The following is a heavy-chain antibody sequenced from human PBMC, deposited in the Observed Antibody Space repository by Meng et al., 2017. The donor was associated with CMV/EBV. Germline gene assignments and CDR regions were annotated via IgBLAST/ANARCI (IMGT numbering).Heavy chain of an antibody. CDR2: INHSGST. CDR3: ASSLTYPDY. V-gene: IGHV4-34*01. J-gene: IGHJ4*02. D-gene: IGHD2-15*01. Sequence: QLQQWGAGLLTPSQTLSLTCAVYGGSFSDHYWSWIRQPPGKGLEWIGEINHSGSTNYNPSLKSRVTISVDTSKNQFALQLSSVTAADTAVYYCASSLTYPDYWGQGTLVTVSS. CDR1: GGSFSDHY.